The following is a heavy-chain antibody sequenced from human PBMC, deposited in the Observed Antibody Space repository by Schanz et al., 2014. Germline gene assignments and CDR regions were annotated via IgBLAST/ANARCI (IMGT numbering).Heavy chain of an antibody. CDR2: INPSGGST. CDR1: GYTFTSYS. D-gene: IGHD3-3*01. Sequence: QVQLVQSGAEVKKPGASVKVSCTASGYTFTSYSMHWVRQAPRQGPEWMGIINPSGGSTNNAQKFQAKVTITADTSTTTAYVEMSGLRSEDTAVYYCARGFDCWDRWGQGTLVTVSS. V-gene: IGHV1-46*01. CDR3: ARGFDCWDR. J-gene: IGHJ4*02.